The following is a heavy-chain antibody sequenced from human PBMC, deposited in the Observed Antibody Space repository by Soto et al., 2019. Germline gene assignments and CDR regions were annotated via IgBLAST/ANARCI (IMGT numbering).Heavy chain of an antibody. V-gene: IGHV4-34*01. CDR1: GGSFSGYY. D-gene: IGHD4-4*01. CDR2: INHSGST. Sequence: SETLSLTCAAYGGSFSGYYWSWIRQPPGKGLEWIGEINHSGSTNYNPSLKSRVTISVDTSKNQFSLKLSSVTAADTAVYYCASLPYDYSKARFDPWGQGTLVTVSS. J-gene: IGHJ5*02. CDR3: ASLPYDYSKARFDP.